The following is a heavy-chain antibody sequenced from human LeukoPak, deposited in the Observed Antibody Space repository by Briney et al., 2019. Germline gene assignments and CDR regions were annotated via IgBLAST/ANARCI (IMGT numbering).Heavy chain of an antibody. D-gene: IGHD3-22*01. V-gene: IGHV4-61*02. Sequence: SDTLSLTCTLSGGSISSGSDYWSWIRQPAGKGLEWIGRIYTSGITNYNPSLKSRVTISVDTSKNQFSLKLRSVNAADTAVYYCARQLSYYDSSGYHYRPHDAFDIWGQGTMVTVSS. CDR2: IYTSGIT. CDR1: GGSISSGSDY. J-gene: IGHJ3*02. CDR3: ARQLSYYDSSGYHYRPHDAFDI.